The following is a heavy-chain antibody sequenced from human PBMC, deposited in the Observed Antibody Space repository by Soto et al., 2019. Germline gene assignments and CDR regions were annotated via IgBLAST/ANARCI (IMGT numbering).Heavy chain of an antibody. V-gene: IGHV3-23*05. CDR1: GFSFSDFS. CDR3: TKDRVLDGIWSFDY. J-gene: IGHJ4*02. Sequence: EVRLLESGGDLVRPGGSLRLSCAASGFSFSDFSMNWVRQVPGKGLEWVAFIDLSGTMTHYSESVKGRFTISKDKAKETVYLQMNSLRVEDAAVYYCTKDRVLDGIWSFDYWGQGALVTVSS. CDR2: IDLSGTMT. D-gene: IGHD2-15*01.